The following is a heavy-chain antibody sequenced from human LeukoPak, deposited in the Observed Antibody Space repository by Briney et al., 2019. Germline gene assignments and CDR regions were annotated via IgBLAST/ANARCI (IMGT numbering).Heavy chain of an antibody. CDR3: ARGSWGSSGYYGFTSPPNKPHPDY. D-gene: IGHD3-22*01. J-gene: IGHJ4*02. CDR1: GYTFTSYY. CDR2: INPSGDST. V-gene: IGHV1-46*01. Sequence: ASVKASCKASGYTFTSYYMHWVRQAPGQGLEWMGIINPSGDSTSYEQRFQGRVTMTRDTSTSTVYMELSSLRSEDTAVYYCARGSWGSSGYYGFTSPPNKPHPDYWGQGTLVTVSS.